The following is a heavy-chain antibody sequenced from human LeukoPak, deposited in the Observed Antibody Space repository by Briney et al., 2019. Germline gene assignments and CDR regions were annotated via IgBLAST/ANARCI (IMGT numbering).Heavy chain of an antibody. Sequence: ASVKVSCKASGYTFTSYYMHWVRQAPGQGLEWMGIINPSGGSTSYAQKFQGRVTMTRDTSTSTVYMELSSLRSEDTAVYYCARSPKRPMIVVVSDAFDIWGQGTMVTVSS. CDR1: GYTFTSYY. J-gene: IGHJ3*02. CDR3: ARSPKRPMIVVVSDAFDI. CDR2: INPSGGST. D-gene: IGHD3-22*01. V-gene: IGHV1-46*01.